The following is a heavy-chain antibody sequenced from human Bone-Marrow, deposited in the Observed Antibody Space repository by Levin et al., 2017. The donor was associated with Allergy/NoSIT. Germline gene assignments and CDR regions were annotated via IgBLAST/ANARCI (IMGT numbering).Heavy chain of an antibody. CDR1: GYRFTTHW. V-gene: IGHV5-51*01. Sequence: GESLKISCKASGYRFTTHWIAWVRQMPGKGLEWMGLIYPGDSDTVYSPSFQAQVTISSDKPINTAYLQWRSLKASDTAMYYCSRRLPGYFYDSSTSWALDIWGLGTMVTVSS. J-gene: IGHJ3*02. D-gene: IGHD3-22*01. CDR3: SRRLPGYFYDSSTSWALDI. CDR2: IYPGDSDT.